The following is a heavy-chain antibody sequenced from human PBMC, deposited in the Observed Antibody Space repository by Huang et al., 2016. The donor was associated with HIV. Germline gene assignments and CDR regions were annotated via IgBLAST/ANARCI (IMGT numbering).Heavy chain of an antibody. V-gene: IGHV4-39*01. CDR1: GGSISGSSNY. J-gene: IGHJ4*02. Sequence: HLQLQESGPGLVKPSETLSLTCSVSGGSISGSSNYWGWIRQSPGTGMEWIGSIFYSGRTYYKLSLKSRVSRSVYTSKNKFSLRLSSVTAADTAVYYCATQVSMSGPNFDYWGLGTLVTVSS. CDR3: ATQVSMSGPNFDY. D-gene: IGHD2-8*01. CDR2: IFYSGRT.